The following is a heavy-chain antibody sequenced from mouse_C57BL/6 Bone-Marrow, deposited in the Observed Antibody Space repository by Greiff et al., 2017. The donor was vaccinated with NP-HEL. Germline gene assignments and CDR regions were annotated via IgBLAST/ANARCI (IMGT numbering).Heavy chain of an antibody. Sequence: EVQRVESGPELVKPGASVKISCKASGYSFTGYYMNWVKQSPEKSLEWIGEINPSTGGTTYNQKFKAKATLTVDKSSSTAYMQLKSLTSEDSAVYYCARQGPIYFDYWGQGTTLTVSS. CDR2: INPSTGGT. V-gene: IGHV1-42*01. J-gene: IGHJ2*01. CDR3: ARQGPIYFDY. CDR1: GYSFTGYY.